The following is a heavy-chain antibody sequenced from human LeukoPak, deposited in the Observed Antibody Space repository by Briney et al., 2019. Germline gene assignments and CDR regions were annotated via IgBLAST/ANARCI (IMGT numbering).Heavy chain of an antibody. CDR3: ALPLRDGDFYFDY. CDR2: INRDGRST. J-gene: IGHJ4*02. Sequence: GGSLRLSCAASGXPFSNYWMHWVRQAPGKGLVWVSRINRDGRSTNYADSVKGRFTISRDNAKNTVFLQMNSLRAEDTAVYYCALPLRDGDFYFDYWGRGALVTVSS. V-gene: IGHV3-74*01. CDR1: GXPFSNYW. D-gene: IGHD4-17*01.